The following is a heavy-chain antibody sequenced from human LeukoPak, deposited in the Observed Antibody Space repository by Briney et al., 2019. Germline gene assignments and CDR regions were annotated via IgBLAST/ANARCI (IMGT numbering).Heavy chain of an antibody. Sequence: GGSLRLSCAASGFTFSSYGMHWVRQAPGKGLEWVAVISYDGSNKYYADSVKGRFTISTDSAKNTLYLQMNSLRAEDTAMYYCAKGAPYYYAMDVWGQGTTVTVSS. J-gene: IGHJ6*02. V-gene: IGHV3-30*18. CDR1: GFTFSSYG. CDR2: ISYDGSNK. CDR3: AKGAPYYYAMDV.